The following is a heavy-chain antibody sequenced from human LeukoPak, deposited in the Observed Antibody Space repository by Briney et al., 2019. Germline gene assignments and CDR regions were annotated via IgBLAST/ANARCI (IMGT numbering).Heavy chain of an antibody. D-gene: IGHD3-22*01. CDR2: IFTSGST. CDR3: ARDQTYYDSSGYSLYAFDI. J-gene: IGHJ3*02. V-gene: IGHV4-4*07. CDR1: GGSISSYY. Sequence: SETLSLTCTISGGSISSYYWSWIRQPAGKGLEWIGRIFTSGSTNYNPSLKSRVTMSVDTSKNQFSLKLSSVTAADTAVYYCARDQTYYDSSGYSLYAFDIWGQGTMVTVSS.